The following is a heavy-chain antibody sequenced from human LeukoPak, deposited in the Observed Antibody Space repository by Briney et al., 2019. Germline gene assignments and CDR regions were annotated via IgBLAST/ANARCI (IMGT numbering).Heavy chain of an antibody. CDR2: IYHSGST. Sequence: SETLSLTCTVSGYSISSGYYWGWIRQPPGKGLEWIGSIYHSGSTYYNPSLKSRVTISVDTSKNQFSLKLSSVTAADTAVYYCARDPTTVTKYFDCWGQGTLVTVSS. D-gene: IGHD4-17*01. J-gene: IGHJ4*02. CDR1: GYSISSGYY. CDR3: ARDPTTVTKYFDC. V-gene: IGHV4-38-2*02.